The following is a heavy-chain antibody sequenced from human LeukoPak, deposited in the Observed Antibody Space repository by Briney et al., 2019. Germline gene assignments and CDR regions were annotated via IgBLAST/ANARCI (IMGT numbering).Heavy chain of an antibody. CDR2: ISYDGSNK. CDR1: GFTFSSYG. J-gene: IGHJ6*02. V-gene: IGHV3-30*18. D-gene: IGHD2-15*01. CDR3: AKDLEDVVVVAAFIGYYYYGMDV. Sequence: PGRSLRLSCAASGFTFSSYGTHWVRQAPGKGLEWVAVISYDGSNKYYADSVKGRFTISRDNSKNTLYLQMNSLRAEDTAVYYCAKDLEDVVVVAAFIGYYYYGMDVWGQGTTVTVSS.